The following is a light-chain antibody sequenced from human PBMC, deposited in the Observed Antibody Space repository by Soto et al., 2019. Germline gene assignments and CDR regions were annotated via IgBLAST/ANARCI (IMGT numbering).Light chain of an antibody. J-gene: IGKJ4*01. Sequence: VLTQSPSTMYLSPGERATLSCRARQRVSSDLVWYQHKPGQAPRLLIYDASNRATGIPARFSGSVSGTDFTRTISILEPEDFAVYYCQQRSNWPPLTFGGGTKVEIK. CDR2: DAS. CDR1: QRVSSD. CDR3: QQRSNWPPLT. V-gene: IGKV3-11*01.